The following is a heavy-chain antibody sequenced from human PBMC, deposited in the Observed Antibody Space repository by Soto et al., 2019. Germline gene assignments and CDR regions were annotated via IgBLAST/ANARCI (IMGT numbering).Heavy chain of an antibody. Sequence: PSETLSLTCAVYGGSFSGYYWGCFRQPPGKWLEWIGEVKHSGNINYNPSLKTRLTVSVDTSKNQFSLKLSSMTAEDTAMYYCARGSHFDFSRGSDDSFDVWGQGTMVTVSS. CDR3: ARGSHFDFSRGSDDSFDV. V-gene: IGHV4-34*01. CDR1: GGSFSGYY. J-gene: IGHJ3*01. D-gene: IGHD3-3*01. CDR2: VKHSGNI.